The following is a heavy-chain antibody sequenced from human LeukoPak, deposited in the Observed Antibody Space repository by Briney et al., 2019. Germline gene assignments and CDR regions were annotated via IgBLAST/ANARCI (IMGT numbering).Heavy chain of an antibody. CDR1: DDSLRTNSYY. CDR3: TRGGDAHKLGNF. Sequence: SETLTLACSVSDDSLRTNSYYWACIRQPPGKGLEWVGSLHFSGTPYYSPPLSSRVTASRDTSKNHFSLNLKSVTATDAGVYFCTRGGDAHKLGNFWGPGILVTVSS. CDR2: LHFSGTP. V-gene: IGHV4-39*02. J-gene: IGHJ4*02. D-gene: IGHD2-2*01.